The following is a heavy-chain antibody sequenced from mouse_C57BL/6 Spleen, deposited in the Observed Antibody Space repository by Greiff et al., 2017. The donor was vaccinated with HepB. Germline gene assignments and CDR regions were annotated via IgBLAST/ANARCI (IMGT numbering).Heavy chain of an antibody. V-gene: IGHV3-6*01. Sequence: VQLKESGPGLVKPSQSLSLTCSVTGYSITSGYYWNWIRQFPGNKLEWMGYISYDGSNNYNPSLKNRISITRDTSKNQFFLKLNSVTTEDTATYYCARREQRYYAMDYWGQGTSVTVSS. CDR3: ARREQRYYAMDY. CDR2: ISYDGSN. J-gene: IGHJ4*01. CDR1: GYSITSGYY.